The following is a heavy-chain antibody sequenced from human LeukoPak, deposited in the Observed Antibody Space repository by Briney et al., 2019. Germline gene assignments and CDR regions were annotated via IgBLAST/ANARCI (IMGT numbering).Heavy chain of an antibody. CDR3: ARAYYYDSSGYYSDAFDI. Sequence: ASVKVSCKASGYTFTSYGISWVRQAPGQGLEWMGWISAYNGNTNYAQKFQGRVTITADESTSTAYMELSSLRSEDTAVYYCARAYYYDSSGYYSDAFDIWGQGTMVTVSS. V-gene: IGHV1-18*01. D-gene: IGHD3-22*01. CDR2: ISAYNGNT. J-gene: IGHJ3*02. CDR1: GYTFTSYG.